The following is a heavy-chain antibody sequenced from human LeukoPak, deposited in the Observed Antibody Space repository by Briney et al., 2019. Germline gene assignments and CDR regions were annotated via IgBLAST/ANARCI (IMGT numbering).Heavy chain of an antibody. D-gene: IGHD3-10*02. CDR2: ISSSSSYI. V-gene: IGHV3-21*01. CDR3: VVLHPNYYFDY. J-gene: IGHJ4*02. CDR1: GFTFSSYS. Sequence: GGSLRLSCAASGFTFSSYSMTWVRQAPGKGLEWVSSISSSSSYIYYADSVKGRFTISRDNAKNSLYLQMNSLRAEDTAVYYCVVLHPNYYFDYWGQGTLVTVSS.